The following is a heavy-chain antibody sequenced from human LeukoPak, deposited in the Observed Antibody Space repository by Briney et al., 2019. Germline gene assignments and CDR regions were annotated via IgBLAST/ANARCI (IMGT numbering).Heavy chain of an antibody. CDR1: GFTFRSYS. J-gene: IGHJ4*02. CDR2: ISSGSGTI. D-gene: IGHD6-19*01. Sequence: PGGSLRLSCAASGFTFRSYSMNWVRQAPGKGLEWLSYISSGSGTIYYADSVKGRFTISRDNAKNSLYLQMNSLRAEDTAVYYCARLGGWYNFDYWGQGTLVTVSS. V-gene: IGHV3-48*04. CDR3: ARLGGWYNFDY.